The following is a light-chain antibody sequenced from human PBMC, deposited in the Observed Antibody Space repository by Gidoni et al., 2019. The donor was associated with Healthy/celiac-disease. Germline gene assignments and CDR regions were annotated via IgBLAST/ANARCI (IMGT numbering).Light chain of an antibody. Sequence: DIQMNHSPSSLSASVGDRGTITCRASQSISSYLNWYQQKPAKAPKLLIYAASSLQSGVPSRFSGSGSGTDFTLTISSLQPKDFATYYCQQSYSTPFTFGPXTKVEIK. CDR2: AAS. CDR3: QQSYSTPFT. V-gene: IGKV1-39*01. CDR1: QSISSY. J-gene: IGKJ3*01.